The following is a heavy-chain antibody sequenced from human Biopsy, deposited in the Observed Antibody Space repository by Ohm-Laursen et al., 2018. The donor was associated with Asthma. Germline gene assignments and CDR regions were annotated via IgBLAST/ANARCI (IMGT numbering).Heavy chain of an antibody. D-gene: IGHD3-22*01. J-gene: IGHJ4*02. CDR3: VRHQYSSSWSTFDY. V-gene: IGHV4-39*01. CDR1: GGSFSSNY. Sequence: SETLSLTCAVYGGSFSSNYWSWIRQTPGKGMEWIGSMYHSGSPYYHPSLKSRATILVDTSKNQLSLKMSSVTAADTAVYFCVRHQYSSSWSTFDYWGQGALVTVSS. CDR2: MYHSGSP.